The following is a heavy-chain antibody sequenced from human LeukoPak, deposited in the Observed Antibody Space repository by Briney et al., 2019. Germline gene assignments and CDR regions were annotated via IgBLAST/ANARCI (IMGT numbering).Heavy chain of an antibody. CDR1: GYTFTDYY. J-gene: IGHJ6*03. V-gene: IGHV1-2*07. CDR2: SNPKSGAT. Sequence: GASVKVSCKASGYTFTDYYMHWVRQAPGQGLEWMGWSNPKSGATNYAHKFQGRVTMTRDTSITTAYMELSSLRSDDTAVYYCARVYYYYMDVWGKGTTVTVSS. CDR3: ARVYYYYMDV.